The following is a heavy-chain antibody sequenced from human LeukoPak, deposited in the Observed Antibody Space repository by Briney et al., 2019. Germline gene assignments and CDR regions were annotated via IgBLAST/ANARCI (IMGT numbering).Heavy chain of an antibody. D-gene: IGHD4-17*01. CDR1: GFTVSSNY. J-gene: IGHJ6*02. Sequence: PGGSLRLPCAASGFTVSSNYISWVRQAPGKGLEWVSVIYSGGSTYYADSVKGRFTISRDNSKNTLYLQMNSLRAEDTAVYYCARETNDYGDSYGMDVWGQGTTVTVSS. CDR3: ARETNDYGDSYGMDV. V-gene: IGHV3-53*01. CDR2: IYSGGST.